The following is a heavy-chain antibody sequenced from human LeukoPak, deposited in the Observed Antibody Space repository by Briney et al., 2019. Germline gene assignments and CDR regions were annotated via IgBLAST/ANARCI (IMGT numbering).Heavy chain of an antibody. D-gene: IGHD3-10*01. Sequence: GGSLRLSCAASGLTFSNYAMSWVRQAPGKGLEWVSAISGSGGGTYQADSVKGRFTISRDNSKNTLFLQMNSLRAEDTTVYYCARVITWEHIDYWGQGTLVTVSS. V-gene: IGHV3-23*01. J-gene: IGHJ4*02. CDR2: ISGSGGGT. CDR3: ARVITWEHIDY. CDR1: GLTFSNYA.